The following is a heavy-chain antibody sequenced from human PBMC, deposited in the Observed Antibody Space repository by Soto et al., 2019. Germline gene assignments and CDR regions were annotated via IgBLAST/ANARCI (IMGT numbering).Heavy chain of an antibody. D-gene: IGHD2-2*02. Sequence: EVQLVESGGGLVQPGGSLKLSCAASGFIFSGSAIHWVRQASGKGLEWVGRIRSRANNFATSSAASVKGRFTFSRDDSKSRAYLQMNNMKPEDTAVYYCARGQGAAIGIYYFHGMDVWGQGTTVTVSS. CDR3: ARGQGAAIGIYYFHGMDV. CDR2: IRSRANNFAT. CDR1: GFIFSGSA. V-gene: IGHV3-73*02. J-gene: IGHJ6*02.